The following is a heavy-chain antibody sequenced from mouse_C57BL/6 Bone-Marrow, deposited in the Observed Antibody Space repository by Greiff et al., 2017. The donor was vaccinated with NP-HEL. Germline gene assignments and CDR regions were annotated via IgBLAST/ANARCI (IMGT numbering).Heavy chain of an antibody. J-gene: IGHJ3*01. Sequence: EVKLMESGGGLVKPGGSLKLSCAASGFTFSSYAMSWVRQTPEKRLEWVATISDGGSYTYYPDNVTGRFTISRDNDKNNLYLQMSHLKSEDTAMYYCARDSNYPFAYWGQGTLVTVSA. CDR2: ISDGGSYT. D-gene: IGHD2-5*01. V-gene: IGHV5-4*01. CDR3: ARDSNYPFAY. CDR1: GFTFSSYA.